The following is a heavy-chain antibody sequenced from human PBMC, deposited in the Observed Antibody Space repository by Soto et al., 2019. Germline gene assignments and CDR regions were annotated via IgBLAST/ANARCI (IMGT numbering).Heavy chain of an antibody. CDR1: GFTFSSYA. V-gene: IGHV3-30-3*01. CDR3: ARDKGRVFDY. Sequence: QVQLVESGGGVVQPGRSLRLSCAASGFTFSSYAMHWVHQAPGKGLEWVAVISYDGSNKYYADSVKGRFTISRDNSKNTLYLQMNSLRAEDTAVYYCARDKGRVFDYWGQGTLVTVSS. CDR2: ISYDGSNK. J-gene: IGHJ4*02.